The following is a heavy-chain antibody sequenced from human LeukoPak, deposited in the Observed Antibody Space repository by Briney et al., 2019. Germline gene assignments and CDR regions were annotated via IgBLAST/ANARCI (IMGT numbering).Heavy chain of an antibody. CDR2: ISGDGGST. D-gene: IGHD3-9*01. CDR3: TRVKRYFDWLSDPSAFDI. Sequence: GGSLRLSCAASGFTFDDYAMHWVRQAPGKGLEWVSLISGDGGSTYYADSVKGRFTISRDNSKNSLYLQMNSLRTEATALYYCTRVKRYFDWLSDPSAFDIWGQGTMVTVSS. V-gene: IGHV3-43*02. CDR1: GFTFDDYA. J-gene: IGHJ3*02.